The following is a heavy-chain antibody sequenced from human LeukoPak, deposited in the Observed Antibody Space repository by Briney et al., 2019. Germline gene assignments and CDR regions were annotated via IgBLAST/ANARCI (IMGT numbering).Heavy chain of an antibody. Sequence: GGSLRLSCAASGFTVSSNYMSWGRQAPGKGLEWVSVIYSGGSTYYADSVKGRFTISRDNSKNTLYLQMNSLRAEDTAVYYCARDSIGYCSGGSCDYWGQGTLVTVSS. CDR2: IYSGGST. CDR3: ARDSIGYCSGGSCDY. CDR1: GFTVSSNY. D-gene: IGHD2-15*01. V-gene: IGHV3-66*02. J-gene: IGHJ4*02.